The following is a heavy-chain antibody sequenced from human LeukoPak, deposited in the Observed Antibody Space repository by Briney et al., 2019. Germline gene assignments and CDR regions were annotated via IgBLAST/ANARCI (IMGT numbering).Heavy chain of an antibody. CDR2: LSGSGSST. J-gene: IGHJ5*02. V-gene: IGHV3-23*01. CDR3: ARHRNYFGSGSSPINNWFDP. CDR1: GFTFSSYG. D-gene: IGHD3-10*01. Sequence: GGTLRLSCAASGFTFSSYGMSWVRQAPGKGLEWVSALSGSGSSTSYADSVKGRFTISRDNSKNTLSLQMNSLRAEDTAVYYCARHRNYFGSGSSPINNWFDPWGQGTLVTVSS.